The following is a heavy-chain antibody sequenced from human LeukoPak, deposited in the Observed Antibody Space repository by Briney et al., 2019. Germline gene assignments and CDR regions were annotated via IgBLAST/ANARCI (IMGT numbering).Heavy chain of an antibody. V-gene: IGHV4-39*01. CDR1: GGSISSSSYY. D-gene: IGHD5-18*01. CDR2: TYYSGST. J-gene: IGHJ4*02. CDR3: ARGSRGYSYG. Sequence: SETLSLTCTVSGGSISSSSYYWGWIRQPPGKGLEWIGSTYYSGSTYYNPSLKSRVTISVDTSKNQSSLKLSSVTAADTAVYYCARGSRGYSYGWGQGTLVTVSS.